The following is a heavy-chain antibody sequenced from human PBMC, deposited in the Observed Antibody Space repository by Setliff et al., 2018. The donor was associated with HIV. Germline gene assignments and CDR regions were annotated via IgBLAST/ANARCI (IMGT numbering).Heavy chain of an antibody. CDR2: IYTSGST. Sequence: SETLSLTCTVSGDSITSRPYWTWVRQPAGKGLEWIGRIYTSGSTNYNPSLKSRVSMSIDTSDNQFSLNLNSVTAADTAVYYCAGDFAYWGQGALVTVSS. CDR1: GDSITSRPY. CDR3: AGDFAY. V-gene: IGHV4-4*07. J-gene: IGHJ4*02.